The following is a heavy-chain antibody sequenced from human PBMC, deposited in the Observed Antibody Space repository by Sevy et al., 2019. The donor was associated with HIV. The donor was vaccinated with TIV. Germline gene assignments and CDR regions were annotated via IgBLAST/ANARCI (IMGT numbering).Heavy chain of an antibody. D-gene: IGHD5-18*01. Sequence: SETLSLTCTVSAGSISSSSYYWGWIRQPPGKGLEWIGSIYYSGSTYYNPSLKSRVTISVDTSKNQFSLKLSSVTAADTAVYYCARGGGKQLWFELDYWGQGTLVTVSS. J-gene: IGHJ4*02. CDR3: ARGGGKQLWFELDY. CDR1: AGSISSSSYY. V-gene: IGHV4-39*01. CDR2: IYYSGST.